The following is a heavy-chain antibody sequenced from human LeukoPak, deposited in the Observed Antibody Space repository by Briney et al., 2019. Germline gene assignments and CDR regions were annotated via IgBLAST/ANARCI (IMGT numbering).Heavy chain of an antibody. Sequence: PGGSLRLSCVASGFPFSSYWMSWVRQVPGRGLEWVANIKQDGSEKYYVDSVKGRFTISRDNAKNSLYLQMNSLRAEDTAVFFCARDKGSDEGSKFDYWGQGTLVTVSS. J-gene: IGHJ4*02. CDR2: IKQDGSEK. CDR1: GFPFSSYW. V-gene: IGHV3-7*03. CDR3: ARDKGSDEGSKFDY.